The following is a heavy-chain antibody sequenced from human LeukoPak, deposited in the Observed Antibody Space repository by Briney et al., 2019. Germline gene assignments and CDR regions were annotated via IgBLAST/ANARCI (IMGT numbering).Heavy chain of an antibody. D-gene: IGHD2-15*01. V-gene: IGHV1-2*02. Sequence: GASVNVSCKASVYTFTGYYMHWVRQAPGQGREWMGWINPNSGGTNYAHKFQGRVTMTRDTSISTAYMELSRLRSDDKAVYYCARAGGVVVLFDYWGQGTMVTVSS. CDR3: ARAGGVVVLFDY. CDR1: VYTFTGYY. CDR2: INPNSGGT. J-gene: IGHJ4*02.